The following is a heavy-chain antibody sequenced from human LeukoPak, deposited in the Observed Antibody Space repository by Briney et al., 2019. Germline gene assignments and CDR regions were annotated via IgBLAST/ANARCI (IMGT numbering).Heavy chain of an antibody. CDR3: ARVGYYDSSGYRAFDI. D-gene: IGHD3-22*01. CDR1: GFTFSSYA. V-gene: IGHV3-30-3*01. CDR2: ISYDGSNK. Sequence: GGSLRLSCAASGFTFSSYAMHWVRQAPGKGLEWVAVISYDGSNKYYADSVKGRFTISRDNSKNTLYLQMNSLRAEDTAVYYCARVGYYDSSGYRAFDIWGQGTMVTVSS. J-gene: IGHJ3*02.